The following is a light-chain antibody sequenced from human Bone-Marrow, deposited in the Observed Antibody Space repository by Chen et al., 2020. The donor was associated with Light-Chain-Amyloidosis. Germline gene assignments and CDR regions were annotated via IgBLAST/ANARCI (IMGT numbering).Light chain of an antibody. CDR2: EVT. CDR3: SSYTMTNALV. CDR1: SSDVGGANH. Sequence: QSALTQHASVSGSPGQSLTISCTGTSSDVGGANHVSWYQQHPDKAPKLMIYEVTNRPSWVPDRFSGTKSDNTASLTISGLQTEDEADYFCSSYTMTNALVFGSGTRVTVL. J-gene: IGLJ1*01. V-gene: IGLV2-14*01.